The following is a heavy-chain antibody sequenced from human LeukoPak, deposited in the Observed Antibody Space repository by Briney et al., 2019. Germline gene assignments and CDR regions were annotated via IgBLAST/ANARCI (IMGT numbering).Heavy chain of an antibody. CDR1: GFTFSSYA. V-gene: IGHV3-23*01. CDR2: ISGSGGST. Sequence: PGGSLRLSCAASGFTFSSYAMSWVRQAPGKGLEWVSAISGSGGSTYYADSVKGRFTISRDNSKNTLYLQMNSLRAEDTAVYYCAKDSGDLPNYYYYYGMDVWGQGTTVTVSS. J-gene: IGHJ6*02. D-gene: IGHD4-17*01. CDR3: AKDSGDLPNYYYYYGMDV.